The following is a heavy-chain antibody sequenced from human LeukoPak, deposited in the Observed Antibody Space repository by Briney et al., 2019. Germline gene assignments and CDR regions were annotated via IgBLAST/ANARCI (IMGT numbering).Heavy chain of an antibody. D-gene: IGHD3-10*01. CDR2: ISGSGRSS. CDR3: ATNMDFMVRGVISKAFDI. CDR1: GFTFSNYA. V-gene: IGHV3-23*01. J-gene: IGHJ3*02. Sequence: PGGSLRLSCAASGFTFSNYAMSWVRQAPGKGLEWVSVISGSGRSSYYADSMKGRFTISRDNSKNTLYLQMNSLRAEDTAVYYCATNMDFMVRGVISKAFDIWGQGTMVTVSS.